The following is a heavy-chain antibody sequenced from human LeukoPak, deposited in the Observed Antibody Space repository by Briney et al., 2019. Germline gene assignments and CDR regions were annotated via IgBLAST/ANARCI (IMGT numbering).Heavy chain of an antibody. CDR2: IYHSGST. V-gene: IGHV4-39*07. CDR1: GGSISSSSYY. D-gene: IGHD6-19*01. J-gene: IGHJ4*02. CDR3: ARVPQMYSSGWYYFDY. Sequence: SETLSLTCTVSGGSISSSSYYWSWIRQPPGKGLEWIGEIYHSGSTNYNPSLKSRVTISVDKSKNQFSLKLSSVTAADTAVYYCARVPQMYSSGWYYFDYWGQGTLVTVSS.